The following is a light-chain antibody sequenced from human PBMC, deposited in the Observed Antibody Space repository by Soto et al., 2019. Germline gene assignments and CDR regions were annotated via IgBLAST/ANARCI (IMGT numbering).Light chain of an antibody. CDR1: QTVTSNY. J-gene: IGKJ2*01. CDR3: QQYLSLPVT. CDR2: GAS. V-gene: IGKV3-20*01. Sequence: EVVLTQSPGTLSLSPGERATLSCRASQTVTSNYLAWYQQKPGQAPRLLIYGASSRATDIPHRFSGSGSGTDFTLTISRPEPEDVALYYCQQYLSLPVTFGQGTKLEIK.